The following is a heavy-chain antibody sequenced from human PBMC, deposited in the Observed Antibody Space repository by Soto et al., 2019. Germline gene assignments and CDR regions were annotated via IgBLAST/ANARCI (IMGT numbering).Heavy chain of an antibody. V-gene: IGHV1-2*04. CDR2: INPNSGGT. Sequence: ASVKVSCKASGYTFIGYYMHWVRQAPGQGLEWMGWINPNSGGTNYAQKFQGWVTMTRDTSISTAYMELSRLRSDDTAVYYCARQQQLVRAYYYYGMDVWGQGTTVTVSS. CDR3: ARQQQLVRAYYYYGMDV. J-gene: IGHJ6*02. D-gene: IGHD6-13*01. CDR1: GYTFIGYY.